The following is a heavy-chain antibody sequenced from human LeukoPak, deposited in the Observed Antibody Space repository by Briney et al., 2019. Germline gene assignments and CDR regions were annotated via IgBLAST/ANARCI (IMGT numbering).Heavy chain of an antibody. Sequence: SETLSLTCAVYGGPFSGYYWSWIRKPPGKGLEWIGEINHSGSTNYNPSLKSRVTISVDTSKNQFSLKLSSVTAADTAVYYCARAIRITIFGVVINPRGWFDPWGQGTLVTVSS. CDR1: GGPFSGYY. V-gene: IGHV4-34*01. CDR3: ARAIRITIFGVVINPRGWFDP. CDR2: INHSGST. D-gene: IGHD3-3*01. J-gene: IGHJ5*02.